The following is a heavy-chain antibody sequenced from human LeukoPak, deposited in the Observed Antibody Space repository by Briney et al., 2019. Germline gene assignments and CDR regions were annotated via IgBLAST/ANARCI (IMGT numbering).Heavy chain of an antibody. CDR3: ARDEVGVTTEFDY. J-gene: IGHJ4*02. V-gene: IGHV3-74*01. CDR2: INSDGSST. D-gene: IGHD1-26*01. Sequence: GGSLRLSCAASGFTFSSYWMHWVRQAPGKGLVWVSRINSDGSSTSYADSVKGRFTISRDNAKNSLYLQMNSLRVEDTAVYYCARDEVGVTTEFDYWGQGTVVTVSS. CDR1: GFTFSSYW.